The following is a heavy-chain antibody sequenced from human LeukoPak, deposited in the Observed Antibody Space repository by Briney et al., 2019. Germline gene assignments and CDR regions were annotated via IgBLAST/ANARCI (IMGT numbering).Heavy chain of an antibody. D-gene: IGHD1-26*01. CDR2: ISYDGSNK. J-gene: IGHJ4*02. CDR3: AKDAAGALDY. V-gene: IGHV3-30*18. Sequence: GGSLRLSCAASGFTFSSYGMHWVRQAPGKGLEWVAVISYDGSNKYYADSVKGRFTISRDNSKNTLYLQMNSLRAEDMAVYYCAKDAAGALDYWGQGTLVTVSS. CDR1: GFTFSSYG.